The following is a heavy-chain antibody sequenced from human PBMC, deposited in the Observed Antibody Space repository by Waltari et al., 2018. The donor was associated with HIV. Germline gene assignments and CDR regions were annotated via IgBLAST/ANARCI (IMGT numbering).Heavy chain of an antibody. CDR3: ARRGNDYSHYYGMDV. Sequence: QVQLQESGPGLVKPSETLSLPCTVSGGSISSYYRRWLRQPPGKGLEWIGYIYYSGSTNYNPSLKSRVTISVDTSKNQFSLKLSSVTAADTAVYYCARRGNDYSHYYGMDVWGQGTTVTVSS. CDR2: IYYSGST. J-gene: IGHJ6*02. V-gene: IGHV4-59*01. CDR1: GGSISSYY. D-gene: IGHD4-4*01.